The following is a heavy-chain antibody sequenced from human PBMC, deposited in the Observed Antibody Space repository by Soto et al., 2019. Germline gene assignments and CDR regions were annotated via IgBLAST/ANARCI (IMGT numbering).Heavy chain of an antibody. Sequence: QVQLVQSGAEVKKPGSSVKVSCKASGGTFSSYAINWVRQAPGQGLEWMGGIIPIFGTANFAQKFQVRVTITADESTSTAYMELSGLRSEDTAVYYCARKTMGVEYYSGMDVWGQGTTVTVSS. CDR1: GGTFSSYA. CDR2: IIPIFGTA. CDR3: ARKTMGVEYYSGMDV. D-gene: IGHD3-3*01. J-gene: IGHJ6*02. V-gene: IGHV1-69*12.